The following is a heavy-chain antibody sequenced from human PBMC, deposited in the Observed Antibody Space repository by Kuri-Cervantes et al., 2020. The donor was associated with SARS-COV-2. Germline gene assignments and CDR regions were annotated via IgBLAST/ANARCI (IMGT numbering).Heavy chain of an antibody. J-gene: IGHJ6*03. CDR2: IYYTGST. CDR3: ARGGWSSSPAAAAGSYYYYYMDV. V-gene: IGHV4-30-4*08. D-gene: IGHD6-13*01. Sequence: LRLSCTVSGGSITSADYYWSWIRQPPGKGLEWIGFIYYTGSTYYIPSLKSRLSISLDTSKNQFSLKLSSVTAADTAVYYCARGGWSSSPAAAAGSYYYYYMDVWGKGTTVTVSS. CDR1: GGSITSADYY.